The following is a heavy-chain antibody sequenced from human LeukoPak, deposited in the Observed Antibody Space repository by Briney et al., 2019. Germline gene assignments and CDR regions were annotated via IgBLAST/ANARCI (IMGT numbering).Heavy chain of an antibody. V-gene: IGHV1-69*04. CDR1: GGTFSSYG. CDR2: IIPILGIA. CDR3: SRDPRTLRSYYNGMYL. J-gene: IGHJ6*01. Sequence: ASVTVSCKASGGTFSSYGISWVRQAPGQGLEWMGRIIPILGIANYAQKFQGRVTITADTSTNTAYMELSSLRSDDTAVYYFSRDPRTLRSYYNGMYLWGQGTPV.